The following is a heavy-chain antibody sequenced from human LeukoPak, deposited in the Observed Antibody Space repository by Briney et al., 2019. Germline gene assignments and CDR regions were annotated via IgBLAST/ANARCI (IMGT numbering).Heavy chain of an antibody. Sequence: GASVKVSCKASGYTFTGYYMHWVRQAPGQGLEWMGRINPNSGGTNYAQKFQGRVTMTRDTSISTAYMELSRLRSDDTAVYYCARDFTTHCTNGVCSDRNWFDPWGQGTLVTVSS. CDR3: ARDFTTHCTNGVCSDRNWFDP. CDR2: INPNSGGT. D-gene: IGHD2-8*01. V-gene: IGHV1-2*06. J-gene: IGHJ5*02. CDR1: GYTFTGYY.